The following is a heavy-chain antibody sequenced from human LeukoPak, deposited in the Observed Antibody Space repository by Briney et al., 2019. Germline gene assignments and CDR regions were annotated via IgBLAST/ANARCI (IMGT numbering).Heavy chain of an antibody. Sequence: ASVKVSCKASGYTFTSYYMHWVRQAPGQGLEWMGIINPSGGSTSYAQKFQGRVTMTRDTSTSTVYMELSSLRSEDTAVYYCARDTSTGYSSSWYRSNAFDIWGQGTMVTVSS. V-gene: IGHV1-46*01. CDR2: INPSGGST. D-gene: IGHD6-13*01. CDR3: ARDTSTGYSSSWYRSNAFDI. CDR1: GYTFTSYY. J-gene: IGHJ3*02.